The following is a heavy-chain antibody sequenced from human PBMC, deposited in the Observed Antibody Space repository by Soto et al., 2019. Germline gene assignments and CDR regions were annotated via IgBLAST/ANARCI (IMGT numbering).Heavy chain of an antibody. D-gene: IGHD3-3*01. J-gene: IGHJ4*02. CDR2: IKSKTDGGTT. CDR1: GFTFSNAW. V-gene: IGHV3-15*01. CDR3: TTDIDYDFWSGYRYYFDY. Sequence: GGSLRLSCAASGFTFSNAWMSWVRQAPGKGLEWVGRIKSKTDGGTTDYAAPVKGRFTISRDDSKNTLYLQMNSLKTEDTAVYYCTTDIDYDFWSGYRYYFDYWGPGTLDTVSS.